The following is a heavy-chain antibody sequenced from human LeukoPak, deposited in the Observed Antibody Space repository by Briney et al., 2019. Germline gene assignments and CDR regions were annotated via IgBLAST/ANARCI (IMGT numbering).Heavy chain of an antibody. J-gene: IGHJ6*03. V-gene: IGHV3-7*01. CDR2: IKQDGSEK. CDR1: GFTFSSYW. D-gene: IGHD3-16*01. Sequence: GGSLRLSCAASGFTFSSYWMSWVRQAPGKGLEWVANIKQDGSEKYYVDSVKGRFTISRDNAKNSLYLQMNSLRAEDTAVYYCAREGNGGARLRGGLDYYMDVWGKGTTVTISS. CDR3: AREGNGGARLRGGLDYYMDV.